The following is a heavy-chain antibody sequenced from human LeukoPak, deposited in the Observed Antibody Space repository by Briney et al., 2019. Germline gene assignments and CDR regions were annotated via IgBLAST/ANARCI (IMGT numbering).Heavy chain of an antibody. Sequence: GGSLRFSCAASGFTFSSYAMHWVRQAPGKGLEWVAVISYDGSNKYYADSVKGRFTISRDNSKNTLYLQMNSLRAEDTAVYYCARDPTMANYYYYGMDVWGQGTTVTVSS. CDR1: GFTFSSYA. CDR3: ARDPTMANYYYYGMDV. V-gene: IGHV3-30*04. D-gene: IGHD4/OR15-4a*01. J-gene: IGHJ6*02. CDR2: ISYDGSNK.